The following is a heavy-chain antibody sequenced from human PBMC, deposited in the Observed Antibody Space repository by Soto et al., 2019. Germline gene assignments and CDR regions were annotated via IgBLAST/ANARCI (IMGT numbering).Heavy chain of an antibody. CDR3: AREVHSSSWYPYYFDY. D-gene: IGHD6-13*01. Sequence: NPSETLSLTCAVSGGSISSSNWWSWVRQPPGKGLEWIGEIYHSGSTNYNPSLKSRVTISVDKSKNQFSLKLSSVTAADTAVYYCAREVHSSSWYPYYFDYWGQGTLVTVSS. J-gene: IGHJ4*02. CDR1: GGSISSSNW. CDR2: IYHSGST. V-gene: IGHV4-4*02.